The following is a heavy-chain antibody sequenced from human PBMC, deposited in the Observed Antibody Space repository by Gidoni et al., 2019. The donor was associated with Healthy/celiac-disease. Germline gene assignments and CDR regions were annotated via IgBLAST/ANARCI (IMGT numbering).Heavy chain of an antibody. CDR3: AKGSYYDSSGSSPDFDY. D-gene: IGHD3-22*01. Sequence: EVQLVESGGVVVQPGGSLRLSCAASGFTFADYAMHWVRQAPGKGLEWVSLISWDGGSTYYADAVKGRFTISRDNSKNSLYLQMNSLRAEDTALYYCAKGSYYDSSGSSPDFDYWGQGTLVTVSS. V-gene: IGHV3-43D*03. CDR1: GFTFADYA. CDR2: ISWDGGST. J-gene: IGHJ4*02.